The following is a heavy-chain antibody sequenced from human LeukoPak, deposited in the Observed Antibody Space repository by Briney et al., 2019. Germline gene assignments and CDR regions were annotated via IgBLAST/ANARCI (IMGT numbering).Heavy chain of an antibody. Sequence: PSETLSLTCTVSGGSISSGSYYWSWIRQPAGRGLEWIGRIYTSGSTNYNPSLKSRVTISVDTSKNQFSLKLSSATAADTAVYYCARAWFGAYFDDWGQGTLVTASS. J-gene: IGHJ4*02. D-gene: IGHD3-10*01. CDR3: ARAWFGAYFDD. V-gene: IGHV4-61*02. CDR1: GGSISSGSYY. CDR2: IYTSGST.